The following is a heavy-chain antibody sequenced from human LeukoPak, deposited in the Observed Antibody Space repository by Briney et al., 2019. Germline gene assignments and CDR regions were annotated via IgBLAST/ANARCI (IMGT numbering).Heavy chain of an antibody. J-gene: IGHJ5*02. V-gene: IGHV3-9*01. CDR1: GFSFDDYA. D-gene: IGHD4-17*01. CDR3: AKGEYGDYLNWFDP. Sequence: GGSLRLSCAASGFSFDDYAMHWVRQTPGKGLEWVSGISWNSGTIGYADSVKGRFTISRDNAKNSLYLQMNSLRAEDTALYYCAKGEYGDYLNWFDPWGQGTLVTVSS. CDR2: ISWNSGTI.